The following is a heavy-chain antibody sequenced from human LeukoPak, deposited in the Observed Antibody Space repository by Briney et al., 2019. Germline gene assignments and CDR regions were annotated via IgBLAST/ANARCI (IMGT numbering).Heavy chain of an antibody. J-gene: IGHJ5*02. CDR3: ARTRIAAAVGDWFDP. V-gene: IGHV4-59*01. D-gene: IGHD6-13*01. Sequence: SETLSLTCTVSGGSISSYFWSWIRQPPGKGLEWIGYIYYSGSTSYNPSLKSRVTISVDTSKNQFSLKLSSVTAADTAVYYCARTRIAAAVGDWFDPWGQGILVTVSP. CDR2: IYYSGST. CDR1: GGSISSYF.